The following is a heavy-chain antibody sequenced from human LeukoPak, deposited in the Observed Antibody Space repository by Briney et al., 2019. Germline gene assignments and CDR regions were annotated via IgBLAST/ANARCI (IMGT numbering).Heavy chain of an antibody. Sequence: PGGSLRLSCAASGFTFDDYAMHWVRQAPGKGLEWVSGISWNSGGIYYADSVKGRFTISRDNAKNSLYLQMNSLRPEDTALYYCTKEGPRGGDGLDIWGQGTMVTVSS. D-gene: IGHD3-10*01. V-gene: IGHV3-9*01. J-gene: IGHJ3*02. CDR1: GFTFDDYA. CDR2: ISWNSGGI. CDR3: TKEGPRGGDGLDI.